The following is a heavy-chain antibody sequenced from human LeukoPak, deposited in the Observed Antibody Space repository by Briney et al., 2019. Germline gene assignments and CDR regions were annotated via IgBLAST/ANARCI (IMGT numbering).Heavy chain of an antibody. CDR2: INPSGGST. CDR3: ARDGGLYYGSGTFVGV. J-gene: IGHJ4*02. V-gene: IGHV1-46*01. Sequence: ASVKVSCKASGYTFTSYYMHWVRQAPGQGLEWMGIINPSGGSTSYAQKFQGRVTMTRDTSTSTVYMELSSLRSEDTAVYYCARDGGLYYGSGTFVGVWGQGTLVTVSS. D-gene: IGHD3-10*01. CDR1: GYTFTSYY.